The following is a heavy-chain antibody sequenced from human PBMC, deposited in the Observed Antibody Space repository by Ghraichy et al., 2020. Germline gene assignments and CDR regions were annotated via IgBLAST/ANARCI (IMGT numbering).Heavy chain of an antibody. Sequence: SETLSLTCAVSGGSFSGYYWSWIRQPPGKGLEWIWEINHSGSTNSNPSLKSRVTISVDTSKNQFSLKLSSVTAADTAVYYCARGQPRLDYWGQGTLVTVSS. CDR1: GGSFSGYY. J-gene: IGHJ4*02. V-gene: IGHV4-34*01. CDR3: ARGQPRLDY. CDR2: INHSGST.